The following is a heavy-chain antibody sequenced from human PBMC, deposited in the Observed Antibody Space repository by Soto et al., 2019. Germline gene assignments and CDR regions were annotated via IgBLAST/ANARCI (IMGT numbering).Heavy chain of an antibody. CDR1: GGSISGSY. Sequence: SETLSLTCTVSGGSISGSYWYWIRQPPGEGLEWIGNLHYSGSTNYNSSLKSRVSIFLDMSKNQISLKLVSLTAADTAVYYCARGVDYYDSSGFSPYLDHWGQGTLVTVSS. CDR3: ARGVDYYDSSGFSPYLDH. J-gene: IGHJ4*02. D-gene: IGHD3-22*01. CDR2: LHYSGST. V-gene: IGHV4-59*01.